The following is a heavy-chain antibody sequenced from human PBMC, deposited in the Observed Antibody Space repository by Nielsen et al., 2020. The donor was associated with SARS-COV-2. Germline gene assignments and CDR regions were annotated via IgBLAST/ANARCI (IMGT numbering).Heavy chain of an antibody. CDR2: INSDGSST. V-gene: IGHV3-74*01. CDR3: ARGYDVGYYDFWSGYYGDYYGMDV. J-gene: IGHJ6*02. CDR1: GFTFSSYW. Sequence: GGSLRLSCAASGFTFSSYWMHWVRQAPGKGLVWVSRINSDGSSTSYADSVKGRFTISRDNAKNTLYLQMNSLRAEDTAVYYCARGYDVGYYDFWSGYYGDYYGMDVWGQGTTVTVSS. D-gene: IGHD3-3*01.